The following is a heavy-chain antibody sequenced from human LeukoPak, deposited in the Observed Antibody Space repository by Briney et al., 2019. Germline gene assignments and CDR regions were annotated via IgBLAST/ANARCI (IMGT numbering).Heavy chain of an antibody. Sequence: PGRSLRLSCAASGFTFSSYAMSWVRQAPGKGLEWVSAITDSGGSTYYADSVKGRFTISRDNSKNTLYLQMNSLRAEDTAVYYCSKTLYSSIAARPFDPWGQGTLVTVSS. D-gene: IGHD6-6*01. CDR2: ITDSGGST. CDR1: GFTFSSYA. J-gene: IGHJ5*02. CDR3: SKTLYSSIAARPFDP. V-gene: IGHV3-23*01.